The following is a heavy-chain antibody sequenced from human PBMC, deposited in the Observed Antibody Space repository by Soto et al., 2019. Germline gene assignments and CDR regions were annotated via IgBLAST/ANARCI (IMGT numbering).Heavy chain of an antibody. CDR3: TRSINWNYEYYFDY. V-gene: IGHV2-70*01. D-gene: IGHD1-7*01. J-gene: IGHJ4*02. Sequence: ESDPTLVNPKQTLILTCAFSGFSLSRKGMSVSWIRQPPGKALEFLALIDWEEEKFYSPSLRTRLTVSKDTSKSQVVLTLTNVDPVDTATYYCTRSINWNYEYYFDYSGPAPLV. CDR2: IDWEEEK. CDR1: GFSLSRKGMS.